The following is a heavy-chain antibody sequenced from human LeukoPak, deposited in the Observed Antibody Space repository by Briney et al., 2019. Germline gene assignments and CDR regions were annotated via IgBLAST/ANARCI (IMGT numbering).Heavy chain of an antibody. CDR1: GGSISSSSYY. Sequence: PSETLSLTCTVSGGSISSSSYYWGWIRQPPGKGLEWIGSIYYSGSTYYNPSLKSRVTISVDTSKNQFSLKLSSVTAADTAVYYCARGGADYSGSWFWGQGTLVTVSS. D-gene: IGHD1-26*01. J-gene: IGHJ4*02. CDR3: ARGGADYSGSWF. V-gene: IGHV4-39*07. CDR2: IYYSGST.